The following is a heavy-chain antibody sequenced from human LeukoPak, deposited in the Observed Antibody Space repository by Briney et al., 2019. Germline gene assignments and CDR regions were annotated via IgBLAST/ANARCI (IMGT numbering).Heavy chain of an antibody. D-gene: IGHD3-3*01. CDR2: IYYSGST. Sequence: SETLSLTCTVSGGSISSYYWSWIRQPPGKGLEWIGYIYYSGSTNYNPSLKSRVTISVDTSKNQFSLKLSSVTAADTAVYYCARVGHDFWSGYYFNYWGQGTLVTVSS. CDR1: GGSISSYY. J-gene: IGHJ4*02. CDR3: ARVGHDFWSGYYFNY. V-gene: IGHV4-59*01.